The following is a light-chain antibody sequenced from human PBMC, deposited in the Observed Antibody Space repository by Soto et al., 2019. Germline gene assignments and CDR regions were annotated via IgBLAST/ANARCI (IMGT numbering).Light chain of an antibody. CDR2: DNN. V-gene: IGLV1-51*01. CDR1: SSNIGNNY. CDR3: GTWDSSLSAGV. J-gene: IGLJ2*01. Sequence: QSVLTQPPSVSAAPGQKVTISYSGSSSNIGNNYVSWYQQLPGTAPKLLIYDNNKRPSGIPDLFSGSKSGTSATLGITGLQTGDEADYYCGTWDSSLSAGVFGGGTKLTVL.